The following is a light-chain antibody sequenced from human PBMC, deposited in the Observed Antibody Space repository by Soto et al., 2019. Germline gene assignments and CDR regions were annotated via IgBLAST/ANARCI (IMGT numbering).Light chain of an antibody. CDR2: SNN. CDR1: SSNIGSNY. Sequence: QSVLTQPPSASGTPGQRVTISCSGSSSNIGSNYVYWYQQLPGTAPKLLIYSNNQRPSGVPDRFSGSKSGTSASLAISGLRSEDEADYYCAAWDDSRSAPWVFGGGTQLTVL. J-gene: IGLJ3*02. V-gene: IGLV1-47*02. CDR3: AAWDDSRSAPWV.